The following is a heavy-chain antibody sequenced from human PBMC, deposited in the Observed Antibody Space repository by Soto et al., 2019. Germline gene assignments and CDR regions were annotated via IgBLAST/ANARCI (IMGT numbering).Heavy chain of an antibody. CDR1: GTSMSGHF. J-gene: IGHJ5*02. Sequence: SETLSLTCTVSGTSMSGHFWSWMRQPPGKGLEWIGYGYYSGSTLYNPSLKSRFTISLETSKNQFYLRLNSVTSADTAVYYCARGVYLSLVRTGWFDPWGQGTLVTVSS. D-gene: IGHD3-10*01. V-gene: IGHV4-59*11. CDR3: ARGVYLSLVRTGWFDP. CDR2: GYYSGST.